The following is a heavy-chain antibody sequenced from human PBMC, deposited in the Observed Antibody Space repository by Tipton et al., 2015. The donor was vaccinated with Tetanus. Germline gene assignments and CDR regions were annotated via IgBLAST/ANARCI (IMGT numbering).Heavy chain of an antibody. CDR1: GGSFSGYY. CDR3: ARDLHSNYYDSSGYYYDLVQGAFDI. Sequence: LRLSCAVYGGSFSGYYWSWIRQPPGKGLEWIGEINHSGSTNYNPSLKSRVTISVDTSKNQFSLKLSSVTAADTAVYYCARDLHSNYYDSSGYYYDLVQGAFDIWGQGTMVTVSS. J-gene: IGHJ3*02. CDR2: INHSGST. V-gene: IGHV4-34*01. D-gene: IGHD3-22*01.